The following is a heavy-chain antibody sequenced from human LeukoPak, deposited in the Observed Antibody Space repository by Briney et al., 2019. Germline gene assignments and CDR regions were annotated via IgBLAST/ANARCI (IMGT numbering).Heavy chain of an antibody. CDR1: GFIFSNYG. CDR3: ARGGSGNWNAPFDY. Sequence: GGSLRLSCAASGFIFSNYGMNWVRQAPGKGLEWVSYISSSSTIYYADSVKGRFTISRDNAKNSLYLQMNSLRTEDTAVYYCARGGSGNWNAPFDYRGQGTLVTVSS. D-gene: IGHD1-1*01. CDR2: ISSSSTI. V-gene: IGHV3-48*04. J-gene: IGHJ4*02.